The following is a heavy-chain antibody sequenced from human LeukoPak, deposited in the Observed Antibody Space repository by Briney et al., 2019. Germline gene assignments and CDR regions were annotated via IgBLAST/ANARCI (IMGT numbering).Heavy chain of an antibody. D-gene: IGHD6-19*01. CDR2: ISSSSSYI. CDR1: GFTFSSYS. J-gene: IGHJ4*02. V-gene: IGHV3-21*01. CDR3: ARGFLAVAGTHDY. Sequence: GGSLRLSCAASGFTFSSYSMNWVRQAPGKGLEWVSSISSSSSYIYYADSVKGRFTISRDNAKNSLYLQMNSLRAEDTAVYYCARGFLAVAGTHDYWGQGTLVTVSS.